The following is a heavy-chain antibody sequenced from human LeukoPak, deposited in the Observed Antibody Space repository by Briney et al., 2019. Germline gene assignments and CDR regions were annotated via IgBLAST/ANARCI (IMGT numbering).Heavy chain of an antibody. Sequence: GGSLRLSCAASGFTFSSYSMNWVRQAPGKGVEWVSSISSSSSYIYYADSVKGRFAISRDNAKNSLYLQMNSLRAEDTAVYYCATPPRGILTGYYDYWGQGTLVTVSS. CDR2: ISSSSSYI. CDR1: GFTFSSYS. CDR3: ATPPRGILTGYYDY. D-gene: IGHD3-9*01. V-gene: IGHV3-21*01. J-gene: IGHJ4*02.